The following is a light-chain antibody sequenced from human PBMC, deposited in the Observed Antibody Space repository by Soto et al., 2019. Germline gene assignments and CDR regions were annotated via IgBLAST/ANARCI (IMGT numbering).Light chain of an antibody. J-gene: IGKJ5*01. CDR1: QTISSW. CDR2: KAS. CDR3: QQYYSYPSIT. V-gene: IGKV1-5*03. Sequence: DIQMTQSPSTLSGSVGDRVTITCRASQTISSWLAWYQQKPGKAPKLMIYKASTLKSGVPSRFSGSVSGTEFTLTISSLQPDDFATYYGQQYYSYPSITFGQGTRLEIK.